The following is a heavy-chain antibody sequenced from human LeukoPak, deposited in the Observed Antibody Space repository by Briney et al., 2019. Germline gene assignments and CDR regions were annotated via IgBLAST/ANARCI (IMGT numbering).Heavy chain of an antibody. CDR2: ICYSGST. D-gene: IGHD2-8*01. V-gene: IGHV4-59*01. J-gene: IGHJ4*02. Sequence: SETLSLTCTVSGGSISSYYWSWIRQPPGKGLEWIGYICYSGSTNYNPSLKSRVTISVDTSKNQFSLKLSSVTAADTAVYYCAAALDCTNGVCPIDYWGQGTLVTVSS. CDR1: GGSISSYY. CDR3: AAALDCTNGVCPIDY.